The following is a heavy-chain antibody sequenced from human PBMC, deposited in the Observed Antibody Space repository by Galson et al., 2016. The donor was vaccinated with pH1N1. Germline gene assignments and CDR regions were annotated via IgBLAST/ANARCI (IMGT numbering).Heavy chain of an antibody. D-gene: IGHD4-17*01. J-gene: IGHJ3*02. CDR1: GFRFNSYG. Sequence: SLRLSCAASGFRFNSYGMSWVRQAPGKGLEWVSRIGRDGSSTNYADSVKGRFTISRDNTKNALYLQMNSLRAEDTAVYYCARESRSGDYKFDAFDIWGQGTMVTVSS. CDR2: IGRDGSST. CDR3: ARESRSGDYKFDAFDI. V-gene: IGHV3-74*01.